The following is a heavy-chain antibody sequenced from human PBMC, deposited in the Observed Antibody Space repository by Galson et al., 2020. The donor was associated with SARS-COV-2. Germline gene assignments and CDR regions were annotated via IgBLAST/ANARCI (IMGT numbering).Heavy chain of an antibody. CDR2: TYYRSQWST. Sequence: SQTLSLTFSIPWDSVSSNSPAWNWLSQSPSTGLEWLGRTYYRSQWSTDYAVSVKSRITINPDTSKNQFSLQLNSVTPEDTAIYYCAGRVAGAGSLHIWGQGTMVIVSS. D-gene: IGHD6-13*01. J-gene: IGHJ3*02. CDR3: AGRVAGAGSLHI. CDR1: WDSVSSNSPA. V-gene: IGHV6-1*01.